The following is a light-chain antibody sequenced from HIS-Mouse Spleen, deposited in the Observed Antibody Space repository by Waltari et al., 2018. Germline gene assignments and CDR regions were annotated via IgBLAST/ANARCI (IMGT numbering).Light chain of an antibody. J-gene: IGLJ2*01. CDR1: ALPQQY. CDR2: EDS. CDR3: YSTDSSGNHRV. Sequence: SYELTQPPSVSVSPGQTARITCSGDALPQQYAYWYQQKSGQAPVLVIYEDSKRPSGNPERFSGSSSGTMATLTISGAQVEDEADYYCYSTDSSGNHRVFGGGTKLTVL. V-gene: IGLV3-10*01.